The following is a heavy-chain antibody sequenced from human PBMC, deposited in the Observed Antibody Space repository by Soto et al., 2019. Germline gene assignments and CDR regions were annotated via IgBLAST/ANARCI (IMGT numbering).Heavy chain of an antibody. Sequence: SETLSLTCTVSGCSISSYHWSWIRQPPGKGLEWIGYIYYSGSTKYNPSLKSRVTISVDTSNNQFSLKLNSVTAADTAVYYCARDRSIPAVDDYYFYGMDVWGEGTTVTVSS. V-gene: IGHV4-59*01. CDR2: IYYSGST. CDR1: GCSISSYH. J-gene: IGHJ6*04. CDR3: ARDRSIPAVDDYYFYGMDV. D-gene: IGHD6-6*01.